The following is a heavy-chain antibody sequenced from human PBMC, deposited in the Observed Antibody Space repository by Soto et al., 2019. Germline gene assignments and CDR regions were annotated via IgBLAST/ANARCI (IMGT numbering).Heavy chain of an antibody. CDR2: IYPGDSDT. D-gene: IGHD3-22*01. J-gene: IGHJ3*02. CDR3: ARHIEYYYDSSGYYQNAFDI. CDR1: GYSFTSYW. V-gene: IGHV5-51*01. Sequence: PGESLKISCKGSGYSFTSYWIGWVRQMPGKGLEWMGIIYPGDSDTRYSPSFQGQVTISADKSISTAYLQWSSLKASDTAMYYCARHIEYYYDSSGYYQNAFDIWGQGTMVTV.